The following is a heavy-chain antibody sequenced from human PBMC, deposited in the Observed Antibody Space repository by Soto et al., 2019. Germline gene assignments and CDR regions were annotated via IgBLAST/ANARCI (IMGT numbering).Heavy chain of an antibody. J-gene: IGHJ2*01. CDR3: ARKGSATTASNWYFAL. CDR1: GFTFSNYA. Sequence: EVPLVESGGALVQPGGSLRLSCAASGFTFSNYAIHWVRQAPGKGLEYVSAISSNAVSTYYANSVKGRFTISRDNXQXXEYLQMGSLRTEDMAVYYCARKGSATTASNWYFALWGRGTLVSVSS. CDR2: ISSNAVST. D-gene: IGHD2-15*01. V-gene: IGHV3-64*01.